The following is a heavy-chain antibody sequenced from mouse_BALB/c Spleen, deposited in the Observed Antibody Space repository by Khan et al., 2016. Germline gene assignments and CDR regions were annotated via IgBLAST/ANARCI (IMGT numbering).Heavy chain of an antibody. J-gene: IGHJ2*01. CDR1: GFTFSTYG. CDR2: VDSYDGGP. V-gene: IGHV5-6-3*01. D-gene: IGHD2-2*01. CDR3: ARCGYVNHFDY. Sequence: EVELVESGGGLVQPGGSLKLSCAAAGFTFSTYGMSWVRQTPDKRLEWVATVDSYDGGPYYPDSVKGRFTISRDNAKNTLYLQMGSLKSEDTAMYFCARCGYVNHFDYRGQGTTLTVSS.